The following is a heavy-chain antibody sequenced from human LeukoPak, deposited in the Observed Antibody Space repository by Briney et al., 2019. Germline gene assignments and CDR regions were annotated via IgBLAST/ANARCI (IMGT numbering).Heavy chain of an antibody. Sequence: GASVKVSCKASGYTFTGYYMHWVRQAPGQGLEWMGWISAYNGNTNYAQKLQGRVTMTTDTSTSTAYMELRSLRSDDTAVYYCARESYNSGSYYNDYWGQGTLVTVSS. CDR1: GYTFTGYY. J-gene: IGHJ4*02. CDR3: ARESYNSGSYYNDY. CDR2: ISAYNGNT. V-gene: IGHV1-18*04. D-gene: IGHD3-10*01.